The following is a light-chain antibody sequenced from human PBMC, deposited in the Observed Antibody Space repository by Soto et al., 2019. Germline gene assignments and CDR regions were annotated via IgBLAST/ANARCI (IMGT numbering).Light chain of an antibody. J-gene: IGKJ3*01. CDR1: QGISSW. Sequence: DIQMTQSPSSVSAFVGDRVTITCRASQGISSWLAWYQQKPGKATKLLIYAATHLQSEVPSMFSGSGSGTDFRCTISCLQPEYFATYYCQRANSFPFTFGPGTKVNI. CDR2: AAT. CDR3: QRANSFPFT. V-gene: IGKV1D-12*01.